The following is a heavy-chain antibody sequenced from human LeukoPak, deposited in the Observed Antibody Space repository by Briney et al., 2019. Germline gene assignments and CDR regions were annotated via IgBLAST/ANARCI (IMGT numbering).Heavy chain of an antibody. CDR1: GFTFSSYA. V-gene: IGHV3-30-3*01. CDR2: ISYDGSNK. J-gene: IGHJ4*02. Sequence: GGSLRLSCAASGFTFSSYAMHWVRQAPGKGLEWVAVISYDGSNKYYADSVKGRFTISRDNSRNTLYLQMNGLRAEDTAVYYCARAGSDYGDYASFDYWGQGTLVTVSS. D-gene: IGHD4-17*01. CDR3: ARAGSDYGDYASFDY.